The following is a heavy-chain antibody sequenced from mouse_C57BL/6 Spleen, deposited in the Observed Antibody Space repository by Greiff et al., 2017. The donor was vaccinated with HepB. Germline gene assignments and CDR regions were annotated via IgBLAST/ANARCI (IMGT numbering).Heavy chain of an antibody. J-gene: IGHJ3*01. CDR3: ARGDYGSPFAY. V-gene: IGHV1-26*01. Sequence: VQLQQSGPELVKPGASVKISCKASGYTFTDYHMNWVKQSHGKSLEWIGDINPNNGGTSYNQKFKGKATLTVDKSSSTAYMELRSLTSEDSAVYYCARGDYGSPFAYWGQGTLVTVSA. CDR2: INPNNGGT. D-gene: IGHD1-1*01. CDR1: GYTFTDYH.